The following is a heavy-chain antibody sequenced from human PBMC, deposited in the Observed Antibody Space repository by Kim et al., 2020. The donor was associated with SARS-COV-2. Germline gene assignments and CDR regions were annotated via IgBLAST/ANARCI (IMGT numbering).Heavy chain of an antibody. Sequence: ASVKVSCKASGYTFTSYGISWVRQAPGQGLEWMGWISAYNGNTNYAQKLQGRVTMTTDTSTSTAYMELRSLRADDTAVYYCAREILRYSSSWYAKVGYYYYYGIDVWGQGTTVTVSS. CDR3: AREILRYSSSWYAKVGYYYYYGIDV. V-gene: IGHV1-18*01. CDR2: ISAYNGNT. J-gene: IGHJ6*02. CDR1: GYTFTSYG. D-gene: IGHD6-13*01.